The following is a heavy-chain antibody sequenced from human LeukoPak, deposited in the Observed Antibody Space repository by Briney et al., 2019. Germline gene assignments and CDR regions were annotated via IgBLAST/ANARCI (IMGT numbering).Heavy chain of an antibody. CDR3: AKGGGFGKYYFDY. CDR1: GFTLSSNY. V-gene: IGHV3-66*01. Sequence: GGSLRLSCAASGFTLSSNYVGWVRQAPGKGLEWVSHIYSGGSTYHADSVKGRFTISRDTSENMVFLQMNSLRAEDTAVYYCAKGGGFGKYYFDYWGQGTLVTVSS. D-gene: IGHD3-16*01. CDR2: IYSGGST. J-gene: IGHJ4*02.